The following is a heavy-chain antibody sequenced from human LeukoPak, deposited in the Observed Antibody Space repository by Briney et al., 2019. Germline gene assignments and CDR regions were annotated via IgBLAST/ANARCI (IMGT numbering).Heavy chain of an antibody. D-gene: IGHD5-24*01. J-gene: IGHJ4*02. CDR3: ARASVQGWLQFDC. CDR2: IYTSGSN. CDR1: GGSISSGSYY. V-gene: IGHV4-61*02. Sequence: SETLSLTCTVCGGSISSGSYYWSWIRQPAGKGLEWLGRIYTSGSNYYNSALKSRVTISVDTSKTQFSLKLSSVTAADTAVYYCARASVQGWLQFDCWGQGTLVTVSS.